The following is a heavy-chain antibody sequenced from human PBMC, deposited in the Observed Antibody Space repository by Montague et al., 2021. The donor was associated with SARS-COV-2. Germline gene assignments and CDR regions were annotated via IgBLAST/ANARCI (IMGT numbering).Heavy chain of an antibody. D-gene: IGHD4-17*01. CDR3: ATLYYGDYYDWYFDL. J-gene: IGHJ2*01. CDR1: GFIFDDYG. CDR2: INWNGGST. V-gene: IGHV3-20*04. Sequence: SLRLSCAASGFIFDDYGMSWVRQAPGKGLEWVSGINWNGGSTGYADSVKGRFTISRDNAKNSLYLQMNSLRAEDTAMYYCATLYYGDYYDWYFDLWGRGTLVTVSS.